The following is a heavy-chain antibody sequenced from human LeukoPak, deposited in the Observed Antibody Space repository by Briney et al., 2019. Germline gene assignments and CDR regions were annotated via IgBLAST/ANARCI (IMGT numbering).Heavy chain of an antibody. Sequence: PSETLSLTCTVSGGSISNSSYYWGWIRQPPGKGLEWIGSMYYSGSTYYNPSLKSRATISVDTSKNQFSLKLTSVTAADTAVYYCARLLNWVFDYWGQGTLVTVSS. CDR2: MYYSGST. CDR1: GGSISNSSYY. J-gene: IGHJ4*02. CDR3: ARLLNWVFDY. D-gene: IGHD7-27*01. V-gene: IGHV4-39*07.